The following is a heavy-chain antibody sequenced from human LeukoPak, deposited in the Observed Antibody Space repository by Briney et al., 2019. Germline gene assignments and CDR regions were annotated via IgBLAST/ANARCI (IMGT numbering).Heavy chain of an antibody. J-gene: IGHJ4*02. V-gene: IGHV4-34*01. CDR2: IHHSGST. D-gene: IGHD6-13*01. Sequence: SETLSLTCAVYGGSISGYYWSWIRQPPGKGLEWIAEIHHSGSTNYNPSLKSRVTISIDTSKNQFSLKLSSVTAADTAVYYCARDDGIAAAGLFDYWGQGTLVTVSS. CDR1: GGSISGYY. CDR3: ARDDGIAAAGLFDY.